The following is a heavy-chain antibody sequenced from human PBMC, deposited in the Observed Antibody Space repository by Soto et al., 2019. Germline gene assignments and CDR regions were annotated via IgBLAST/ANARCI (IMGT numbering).Heavy chain of an antibody. CDR2: ISSSSSYI. CDR3: ARDRTRGAFDI. Sequence: GSLRLSCAASGFTFSSYSMNWVRQAPGKGLEWVSSISSSSSYIYYADSVKGRFTISRDNAKNSLYLQMNSLRAEDTAVYYCARDRTRGAFDIWGQGTMVTVSS. CDR1: GFTFSSYS. J-gene: IGHJ3*02. V-gene: IGHV3-21*01.